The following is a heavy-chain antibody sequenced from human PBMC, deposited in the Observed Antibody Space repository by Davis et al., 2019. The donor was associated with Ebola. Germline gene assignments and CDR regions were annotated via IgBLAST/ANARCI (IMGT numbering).Heavy chain of an antibody. J-gene: IGHJ4*02. CDR2: INHSGST. D-gene: IGHD3-16*01. CDR1: GGSFSGYY. Sequence: SQTLSLTCAVYGGSFSGYYWSWIRQPPGKGLEWIGEINHSGSTNYNPSLKSRVTISVDTSKNQFSLKLSSVTAADTAVYYCARRDYYDYVWGSWGQGTLVTVSS. V-gene: IGHV4-34*01. CDR3: ARRDYYDYVWGS.